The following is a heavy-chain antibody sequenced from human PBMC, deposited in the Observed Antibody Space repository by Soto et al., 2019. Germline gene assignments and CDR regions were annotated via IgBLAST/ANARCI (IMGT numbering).Heavy chain of an antibody. CDR2: IYHSGST. J-gene: IGHJ4*02. D-gene: IGHD4-17*01. CDR1: SGSISSSNW. CDR3: ARFGTYDYGDYGSDY. Sequence: QVQLQESGPGLVKPSGTLSLTCAVSSGSISSSNWWCWVRRPPGKGRGWIGGIYHSGSTNYNPSLKSLVTISVDKSKNQFSLKLSSVTAADTAVYYCARFGTYDYGDYGSDYWGQGTLVTVSS. V-gene: IGHV4-4*02.